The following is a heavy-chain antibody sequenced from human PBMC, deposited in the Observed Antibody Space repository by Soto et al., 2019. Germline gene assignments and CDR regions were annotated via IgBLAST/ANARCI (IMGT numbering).Heavy chain of an antibody. CDR2: IYSGGST. CDR1: GFTVSSNY. Sequence: GESLKISCAASGFTVSSNYMSWVRQAPGKGLEWVSVIYSGGSTYYADSVKGRFTISRHNSKNTLYLQMNSLRAEDTAVYYCARDTGTAFDIWGQGTMVTVSS. V-gene: IGHV3-53*04. J-gene: IGHJ3*02. CDR3: ARDTGTAFDI. D-gene: IGHD1-1*01.